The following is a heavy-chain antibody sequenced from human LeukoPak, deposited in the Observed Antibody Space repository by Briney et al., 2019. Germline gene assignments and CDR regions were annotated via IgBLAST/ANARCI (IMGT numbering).Heavy chain of an antibody. CDR1: GGSFSGYY. D-gene: IGHD4-17*01. CDR2: INHSGST. J-gene: IGHJ4*02. CDR3: ARHVRTDYGDSSVDY. Sequence: SETLSLTCAVYGGSFSGYYWSWIRQPPGKGLEWIGEINHSGSTNYNPSLKSRVTISVDTSMQQFSLKLSSVTAADTAVYYCARHVRTDYGDSSVDYWGQGTLVTVSS. V-gene: IGHV4-34*01.